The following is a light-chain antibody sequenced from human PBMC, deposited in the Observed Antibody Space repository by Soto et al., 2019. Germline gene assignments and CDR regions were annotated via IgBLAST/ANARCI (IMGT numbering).Light chain of an antibody. CDR3: SSYSTSGTRII. CDR2: EVS. Sequence: QSALTQPASVSGSPGQSITISCTGTSSDVGSFNLVSWYQQHPGKAPKILIYEVSKRPSGVSNRFSGSKSGNTASLTISGLQAEDEAEYYCSSYSTSGTRIIFGGGTKLTVL. V-gene: IGLV2-23*02. CDR1: SSDVGSFNL. J-gene: IGLJ2*01.